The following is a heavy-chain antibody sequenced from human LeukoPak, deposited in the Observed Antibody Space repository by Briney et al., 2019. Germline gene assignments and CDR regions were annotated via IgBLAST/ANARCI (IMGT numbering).Heavy chain of an antibody. CDR2: IGSSVGGT. J-gene: IGHJ4*02. Sequence: GGSLRLSCAASEFXFSSYAISWVRQAPGKGLEWVSTIGSSVGGTHYADSVEGRFTISRDNSKSTLYLQMNSLRAEDTAVYYCAKRAPYYFDYWGQGTLVTVSS. V-gene: IGHV3-23*01. CDR3: AKRAPYYFDY. CDR1: EFXFSSYA.